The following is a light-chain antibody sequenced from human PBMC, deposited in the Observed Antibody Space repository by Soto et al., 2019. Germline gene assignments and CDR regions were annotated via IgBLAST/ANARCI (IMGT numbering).Light chain of an antibody. CDR2: SYN. CDR1: NSNIGTNT. J-gene: IGLJ3*02. Sequence: QSVLTQPPSVSGTPGQGVSISCSGSNSNIGTNTVNWYQHRPGTVPRLLIYSYNQRPSGDPDRFSASKSGTSASLAISRLQAEDEADYYCAAWDDSLSGQWVFGGGTKLTVL. CDR3: AAWDDSLSGQWV. V-gene: IGLV1-44*01.